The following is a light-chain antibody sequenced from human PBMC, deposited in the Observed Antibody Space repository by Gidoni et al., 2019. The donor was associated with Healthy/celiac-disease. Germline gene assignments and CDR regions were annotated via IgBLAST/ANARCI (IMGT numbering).Light chain of an antibody. V-gene: IGLV3-19*01. J-gene: IGLJ1*01. CDR3: NSRDSSGIHYV. CDR1: SLRSYY. CDR2: GKN. Sequence: SSELTQDPAVSVALGQTVRITCQGDSLRSYYGSWYQQKPGQAPVLVIYGKNNRPSGIPDRFSGSSSGNTASLTITGAQAEDEADYYCNSRDSSGIHYVFGTGTKVTVL.